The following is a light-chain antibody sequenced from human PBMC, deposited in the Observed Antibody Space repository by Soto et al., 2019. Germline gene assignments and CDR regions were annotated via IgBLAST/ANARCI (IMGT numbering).Light chain of an antibody. V-gene: IGLV3-1*01. J-gene: IGLJ2*01. CDR3: QAWDSSTRV. CDR2: QDS. Sequence: SYELTQPPSVSVSPGQTASITCSGDKLGDKYACWYQQKSGQSPVLVIYQDSKRPSGIPERFSGSNSGNTATLTISGTQAMDEADYYCQAWDSSTRVFGGGTKVTVL. CDR1: KLGDKY.